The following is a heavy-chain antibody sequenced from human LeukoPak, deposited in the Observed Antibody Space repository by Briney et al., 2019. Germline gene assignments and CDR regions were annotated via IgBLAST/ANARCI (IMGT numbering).Heavy chain of an antibody. J-gene: IGHJ4*02. CDR2: IKQDGSEK. CDR3: ARRSSGWYWSFDY. Sequence: GGSLRLSCAASGFTFSSYWMIWVRQAPGKGLEWVANIKQDGSEKYYVDSVKGRFTISRDNAKNSLYLQMNSLRAEDTAVYYCARRSSGWYWSFDYWGQGTLVTVSS. CDR1: GFTFSSYW. D-gene: IGHD6-19*01. V-gene: IGHV3-7*01.